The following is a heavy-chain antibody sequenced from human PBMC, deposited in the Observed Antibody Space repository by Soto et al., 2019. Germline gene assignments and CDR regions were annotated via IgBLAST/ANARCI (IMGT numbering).Heavy chain of an antibody. CDR2: IITIFGTA. J-gene: IGHJ4*01. Sequence: SVKVSCKTSGGTFSSYAISWVRQAPGQGLEWMGGIITIFGTANYAQKFQRRDTITANKSTSTANKELSSQKYEDTAVYYCARDLPYYYDSSGAEYYFDYWG. V-gene: IGHV1-69*06. CDR1: GGTFSSYA. CDR3: ARDLPYYYDSSGAEYYFDY. D-gene: IGHD3-22*01.